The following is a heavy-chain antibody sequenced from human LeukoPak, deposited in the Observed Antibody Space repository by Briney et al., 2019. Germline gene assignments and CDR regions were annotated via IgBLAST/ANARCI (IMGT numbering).Heavy chain of an antibody. CDR3: ARGVYIAAAQYAY. D-gene: IGHD6-13*01. CDR2: IYYSGTT. CDR1: GGSISSYY. V-gene: IGHV4-59*01. J-gene: IGHJ4*02. Sequence: SETLSLTCTVSGGSISSYYWSWIRQPPGKGLKWIGYIYYSGTTNYNPSLKSRVTISVDTSKNQFSLKLSSVTAADTAVYYCARGVYIAAAQYAYWGQGTLVTVSS.